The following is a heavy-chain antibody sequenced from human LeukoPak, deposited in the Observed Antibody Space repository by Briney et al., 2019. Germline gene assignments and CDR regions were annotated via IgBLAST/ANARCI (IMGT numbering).Heavy chain of an antibody. J-gene: IGHJ4*02. V-gene: IGHV4-39*01. D-gene: IGHD6-13*01. CDR2: IYYSGST. CDR3: ARQPTTRIAAAAPIDY. CDR1: GGSISSSSYY. Sequence: KTSETLSLTCTVSGGSISSSSYYWGWIRQPPGKGLEWIGSIYYSGSTYYNPSLKSRVTISVDTSKNQFSLKLSSVTAADTAVYYCARQPTTRIAAAAPIDYWGQGTLVTVSS.